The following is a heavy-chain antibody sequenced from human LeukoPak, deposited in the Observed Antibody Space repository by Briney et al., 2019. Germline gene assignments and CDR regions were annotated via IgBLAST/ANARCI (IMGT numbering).Heavy chain of an antibody. D-gene: IGHD3-9*01. CDR3: ARRFAYYDILTGSPYYFDY. CDR1: GYTFTGYY. J-gene: IGHJ4*02. Sequence: ASVKVSCKASGYTFTGYYMHWVRQAPGQGLEWMGWINPNSGGTTYAQKFQGRVTMTRDTSISTAYMELSRLRSDDTAVYYCARRFAYYDILTGSPYYFDYWGQGTLVTVSS. CDR2: INPNSGGT. V-gene: IGHV1-2*02.